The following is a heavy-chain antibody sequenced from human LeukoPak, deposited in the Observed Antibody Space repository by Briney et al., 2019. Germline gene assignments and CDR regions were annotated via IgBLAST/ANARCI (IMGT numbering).Heavy chain of an antibody. CDR3: ARGSGSGNYALGR. V-gene: IGHV1-69*04. Sequence: HWASVKVSCKAPEGTLSSYALSWVRQAPGQGLEWMGRIIPVLTLTNYEQKFQDRLTIIADKATSTAYMELTNLTSADTAVYFCARGSGSGNYALGRWGQGTLVTVSS. J-gene: IGHJ4*02. CDR2: IIPVLTLT. D-gene: IGHD3-10*01. CDR1: EGTLSSYA.